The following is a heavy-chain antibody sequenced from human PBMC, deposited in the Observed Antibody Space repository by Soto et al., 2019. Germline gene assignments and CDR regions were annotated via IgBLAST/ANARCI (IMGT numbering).Heavy chain of an antibody. D-gene: IGHD6-13*01. J-gene: IGHJ5*02. CDR1: GYTFTSYG. V-gene: IGHV1-18*01. CDR3: ARDVAAAGTVWFDP. Sequence: ASVKVSCKASGYTFTSYGISWVRQAPGQGLEWMGWISAYNGNTNYAQKLQGRVTMTTDTSTSTAYMELRSLRSDDTAVYYCARDVAAAGTVWFDPWGQGTLVNVSS. CDR2: ISAYNGNT.